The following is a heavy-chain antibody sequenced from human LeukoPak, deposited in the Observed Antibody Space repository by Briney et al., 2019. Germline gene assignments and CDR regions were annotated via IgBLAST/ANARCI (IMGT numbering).Heavy chain of an antibody. D-gene: IGHD2-15*01. CDR1: GFTFTKYA. CDR3: AKGSGSRGYDVFDI. Sequence: GGSLRLSCAASGFTFTKYAMSWVRQAPGKGLEWVSTISGSGGSTDYADFVKGRFTISRDNSKNTVYMQMSSLGAEDTAVFYCAKGSGSRGYDVFDIGGQGTMVTVSS. CDR2: ISGSGGST. V-gene: IGHV3-23*01. J-gene: IGHJ3*02.